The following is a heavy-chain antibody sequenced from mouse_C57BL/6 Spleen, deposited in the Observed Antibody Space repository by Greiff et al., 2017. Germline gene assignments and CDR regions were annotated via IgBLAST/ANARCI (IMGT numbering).Heavy chain of an antibody. D-gene: IGHD1-1*01. CDR3: ARAFYGSKDYYAMDY. CDR2: INPSSGYT. V-gene: IGHV1-7*01. CDR1: GYTFTSYW. Sequence: VQLQQSGADLAKPGASVKLSCKASGYTFTSYWMHWVKQRPGQGLEWIVYINPSSGYTKYNQKFKDKTTLTADKSSSTAYMQLSSLTYEDAAVYYCARAFYGSKDYYAMDYWGQGTSVTVSS. J-gene: IGHJ4*01.